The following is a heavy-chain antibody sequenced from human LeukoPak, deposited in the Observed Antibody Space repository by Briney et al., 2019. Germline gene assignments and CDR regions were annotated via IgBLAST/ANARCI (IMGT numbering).Heavy chain of an antibody. D-gene: IGHD6-19*01. CDR3: ARAVSGRFDY. Sequence: KPSETLSLTCTVSGGSISSYYWSWIRQPPGQGVEWTGYIYYSGSTNYNPSLNSRVTISGDTSKNQFSLRLSSVTAADTAIYYCARAVSGRFDYWGQGTLVTVSS. CDR1: GGSISSYY. CDR2: IYYSGST. J-gene: IGHJ4*02. V-gene: IGHV4-59*08.